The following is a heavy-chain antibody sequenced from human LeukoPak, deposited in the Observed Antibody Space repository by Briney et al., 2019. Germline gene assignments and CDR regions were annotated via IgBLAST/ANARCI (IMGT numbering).Heavy chain of an antibody. V-gene: IGHV1-2*02. J-gene: IGHJ3*02. CDR1: GYTFTSYY. CDR3: ANWNYDAFDI. D-gene: IGHD1-7*01. Sequence: LRASVKVSCKASGYTFTSYYMHWVRQAPGQGLEWMGIINPNSGDTNFAQKFQGRVTMTRDTSISTAYMEVSRLRSDDTAVYYCANWNYDAFDIWGQGTMVIVSS. CDR2: INPNSGDT.